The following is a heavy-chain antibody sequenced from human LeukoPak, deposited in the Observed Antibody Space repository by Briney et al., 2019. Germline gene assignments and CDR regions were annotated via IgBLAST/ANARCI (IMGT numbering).Heavy chain of an antibody. J-gene: IGHJ5*02. CDR1: GGSIRDTSYY. Sequence: SETLSLTCTVSGGSIRDTSYYWGWIRQPPGKGLEWIGSVYYSGSTYYNPSLKSRVTFSVDTSKNQFSLKLSSVTAADTAVYYCARHSYSSSGNNWFDPWGQGTLVTVSS. V-gene: IGHV4-39*01. CDR2: VYYSGST. D-gene: IGHD6-13*01. CDR3: ARHSYSSSGNNWFDP.